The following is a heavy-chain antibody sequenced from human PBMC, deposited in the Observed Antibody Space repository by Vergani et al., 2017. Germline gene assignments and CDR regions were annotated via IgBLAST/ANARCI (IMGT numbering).Heavy chain of an antibody. Sequence: QVQLVQSGAEVKKPGSSVKVSCKASGGTFSSYAISWVRQAPGQGLEWMGGIIPIFGTANYAQKFQVRVTITADESTSTAYMELRSLRSEDTAVYYCARNAENSQLVPPAFDDWGQGTLVTVSS. V-gene: IGHV1-69*01. CDR2: IIPIFGTA. D-gene: IGHD6-13*01. CDR1: GGTFSSYA. J-gene: IGHJ4*02. CDR3: ARNAENSQLVPPAFDD.